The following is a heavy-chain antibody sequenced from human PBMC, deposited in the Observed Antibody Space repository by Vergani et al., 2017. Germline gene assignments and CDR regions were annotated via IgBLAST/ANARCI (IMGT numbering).Heavy chain of an antibody. CDR3: ARETLGYCSGGSCQTQS. V-gene: IGHV4-31*03. D-gene: IGHD2-15*01. CDR2: IYYSGST. Sequence: QVQLQESGPGLVKPSQTLSLTCTVSGGSISSGGYYWSWIRQHPGKGLEWIGYIYYSGSTYYNPSLKSRVTISVDTSKNQFSLKLSSVTAADTAVYYCARETLGYCSGGSCQTQSWGQGTLVTVSS. CDR1: GGSISSGGYY. J-gene: IGHJ4*02.